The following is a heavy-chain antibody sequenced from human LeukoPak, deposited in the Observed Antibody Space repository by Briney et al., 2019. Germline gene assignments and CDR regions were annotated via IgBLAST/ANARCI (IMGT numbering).Heavy chain of an antibody. Sequence: PGRSLRLSCAASGFTFSSYGMHWVRQAPGKGLEWVAVISYDGSNKYYADSVKGRFTISRDNSKNTLYLQMNSLRAEDTAVYYCARNPEPAEPFDYWGQGTLVTVSS. D-gene: IGHD1-14*01. V-gene: IGHV3-30*03. CDR3: ARNPEPAEPFDY. CDR1: GFTFSSYG. CDR2: ISYDGSNK. J-gene: IGHJ4*02.